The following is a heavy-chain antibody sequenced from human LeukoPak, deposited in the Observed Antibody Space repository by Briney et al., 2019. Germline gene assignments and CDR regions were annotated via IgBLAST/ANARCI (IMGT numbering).Heavy chain of an antibody. V-gene: IGHV1-18*01. CDR1: GYTFSNYG. J-gene: IGHJ4*02. Sequence: ASVKVSCKASGYTFSNYGISWVRQAPGQGLEWMGWISAYNGYTHYAHKLQGRVTMTTDKSTSTDYLALRSLRSDDTAVYYYSRSGHRRYYYASGPDYWGQGPRVPVS. D-gene: IGHD3-10*01. CDR3: SRSGHRRYYYASGPDY. CDR2: ISAYNGYT.